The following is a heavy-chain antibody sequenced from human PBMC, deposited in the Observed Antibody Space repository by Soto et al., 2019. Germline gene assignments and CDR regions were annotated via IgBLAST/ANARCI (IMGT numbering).Heavy chain of an antibody. CDR1: GFTFSHYA. V-gene: IGHV3-23*01. CDR2: LRIGGSIT. CDR3: AKGHYYYDSSGYRHFDY. Sequence: EVQLLESGGGLVQPGGSLRLSCAASGFTFSHYAMSWVRQAPGKGLEWVSTLRIGGSITYYADSVKGRFTVSRDNSKNTLYLLMNGLRAEDTAVYYCAKGHYYYDSSGYRHFDYWGQGTLVTVSS. J-gene: IGHJ4*02. D-gene: IGHD3-22*01.